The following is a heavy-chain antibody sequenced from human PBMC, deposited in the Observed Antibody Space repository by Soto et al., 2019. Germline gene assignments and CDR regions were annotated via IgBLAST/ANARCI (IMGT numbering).Heavy chain of an antibody. Sequence: EVQLVESGGGLVQPGGSLRLSCAASGFTFSSYWMRWVRQAPGKGLVWVSRINSNGSSTSNADGVKGRFTISRDNGKNTLYLQMNSLRAQDKAVYYYAKGRSSYADYWGQETLVTVSS. CDR3: AKGRSSYADY. CDR1: GFTFSSYW. CDR2: INSNGSST. V-gene: IGHV3-74*01. D-gene: IGHD2-2*01. J-gene: IGHJ4*02.